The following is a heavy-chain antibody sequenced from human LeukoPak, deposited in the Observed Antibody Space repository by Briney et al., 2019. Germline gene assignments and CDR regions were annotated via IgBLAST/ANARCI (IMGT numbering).Heavy chain of an antibody. D-gene: IGHD2-2*01. CDR3: ARARIVVVPAAHNWFDP. CDR1: GGSISSGSYY. CDR2: IYYSGST. J-gene: IGHJ5*02. Sequence: SETLSLTCTVSGGSISSGSYYWGWIRQPPGKGLEWIGSIYYSGSTYYNPSLKSRVTISVDTSKNQFSLKLSSVTAADTAVYYCARARIVVVPAAHNWFDPWGQGTLVTVSS. V-gene: IGHV4-39*07.